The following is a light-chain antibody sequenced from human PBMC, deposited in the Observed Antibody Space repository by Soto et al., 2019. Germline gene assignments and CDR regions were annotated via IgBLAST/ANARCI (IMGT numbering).Light chain of an antibody. Sequence: QSVLTQPPSASGSPGQSVTISCTGTSSDVGGYNYVSWYQQHPGKAPKLMIYEVSKRPSGVPDRFSGSKSGNTASLTVSGLQAEDEADYYCTSYAGSNNFFHVFGTGTKVTVL. V-gene: IGLV2-8*01. CDR2: EVS. CDR1: SSDVGGYNY. J-gene: IGLJ1*01. CDR3: TSYAGSNNFFHV.